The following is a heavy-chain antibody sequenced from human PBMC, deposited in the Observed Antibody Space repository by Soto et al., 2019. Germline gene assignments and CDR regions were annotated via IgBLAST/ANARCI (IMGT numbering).Heavy chain of an antibody. J-gene: IGHJ6*02. D-gene: IGHD1-26*01. CDR3: ARVRSIVGASRMGPYYGMDV. Sequence: GASVKVSCKASGYTFTSYGINWVRQAPGQGLEWMGWISGYNGKTNYAQNLQGRVTMTTDTSTSTAYTELRSLRSDDTAVYYCARVRSIVGASRMGPYYGMDVWGQGTTITVSS. CDR2: ISGYNGKT. CDR1: GYTFTSYG. V-gene: IGHV1-18*01.